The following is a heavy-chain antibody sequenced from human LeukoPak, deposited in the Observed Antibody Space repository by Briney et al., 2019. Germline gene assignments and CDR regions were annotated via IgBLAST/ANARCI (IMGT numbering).Heavy chain of an antibody. CDR3: ASGRLSGKGYDH. J-gene: IGHJ4*02. D-gene: IGHD1-26*01. CDR1: GFTVSSNY. Sequence: GGSLSLSCAASGFTVSSNYISWVRQAPGRGLEWVSVIDSGGNTNYADSVRGRFIISRDNSENTLHLQMNSLRAEDTAVYYCASGRLSGKGYDHWGQGTLVTVSS. V-gene: IGHV3-66*01. CDR2: IDSGGNT.